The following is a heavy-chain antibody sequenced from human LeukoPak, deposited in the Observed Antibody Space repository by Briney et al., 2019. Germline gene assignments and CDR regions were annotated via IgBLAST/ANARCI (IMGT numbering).Heavy chain of an antibody. Sequence: GASVKVSCEASGYTFTSYGISWVRQAPGQGLEWMGWISAYNGNTNYAQKLQGRVTMTTDTSTSTAYMELRSLRSDDTAVYYCARSLFPWLPLYCDYWGQGTLVTVSS. CDR2: ISAYNGNT. V-gene: IGHV1-18*01. CDR1: GYTFTSYG. CDR3: ARSLFPWLPLYCDY. J-gene: IGHJ4*02. D-gene: IGHD5-24*01.